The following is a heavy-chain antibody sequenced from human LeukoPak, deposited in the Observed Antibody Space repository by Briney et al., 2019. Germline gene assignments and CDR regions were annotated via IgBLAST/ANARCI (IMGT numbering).Heavy chain of an antibody. CDR3: VRIPHYYNSSGYGPLDY. CDR1: GFTFSDYY. Sequence: PGGSLRLSCAASGFTFSDYYMSWIRQAPEKGLEWVSYISLSSSYINYADSVKGRFTISRDNAKNSLYLQMNSLRAEDTAVYYCVRIPHYYNSSGYGPLDYWGQGTLVTVSS. D-gene: IGHD3-22*01. J-gene: IGHJ4*02. V-gene: IGHV3-11*03. CDR2: ISLSSSYI.